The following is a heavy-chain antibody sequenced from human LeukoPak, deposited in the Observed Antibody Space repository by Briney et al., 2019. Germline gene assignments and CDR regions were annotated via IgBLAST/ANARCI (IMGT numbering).Heavy chain of an antibody. CDR2: LYSGGST. D-gene: IGHD1-26*01. J-gene: IGHJ4*02. CDR1: GFTVSSNY. CDR3: ARDPTGSYFG. Sequence: PGGSLRLSCAASGFTVSSNYMTWVRQAPGKGLEWVSVLYSGGSTYYADSVKGRFTISRDNAKNSLYLQMNTLRAEDTAVYYCARDPTGSYFGWGQGTLVTVSS. V-gene: IGHV3-66*01.